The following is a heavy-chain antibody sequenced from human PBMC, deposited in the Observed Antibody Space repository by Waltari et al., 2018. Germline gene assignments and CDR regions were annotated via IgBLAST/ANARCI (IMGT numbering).Heavy chain of an antibody. CDR1: GFTFSSYW. D-gene: IGHD6-6*01. CDR2: IKHDGSEK. Sequence: EVQLVESGGGLVQPGGSLRLSCAASGFTFSSYWMSWVRQAPGKGLGWVANIKHDGSEKYYVDSVKGRFTISRDNAKNSLYLQMNSLRAEDTAVYYCARGGGIAARASDYWGQGTLVTVSS. V-gene: IGHV3-7*01. J-gene: IGHJ4*02. CDR3: ARGGGIAARASDY.